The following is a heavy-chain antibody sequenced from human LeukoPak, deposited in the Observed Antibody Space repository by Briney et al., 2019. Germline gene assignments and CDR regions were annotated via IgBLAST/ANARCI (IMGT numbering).Heavy chain of an antibody. J-gene: IGHJ6*03. CDR2: ISRSGNTI. CDR3: AGAPYYMDV. CDR1: GFTFSSYE. Sequence: GGSLRLSCAASGFTFSSYEMNWVRQAPGKGPEWVSYISRSGNTIYYADSVKGRFTISRDNAKNSLYLQMNSLRAEDTAVYYCAGAPYYMDVWAKGTTVTVSS. V-gene: IGHV3-48*03.